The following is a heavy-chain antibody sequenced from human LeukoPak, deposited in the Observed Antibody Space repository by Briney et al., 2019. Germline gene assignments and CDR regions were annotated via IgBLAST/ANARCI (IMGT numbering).Heavy chain of an antibody. Sequence: GGSLRLSCAASGFTFSSYGMHWVRQAPGKGLEWVAVIWYDGSNKYYADSVKGRFTISRDKSKNTLYLQMNSLRAEDTAVYYCVMSVVSSDAFDIWGQGTMVTVSS. CDR2: IWYDGSNK. V-gene: IGHV3-33*01. CDR3: VMSVVSSDAFDI. CDR1: GFTFSSYG. D-gene: IGHD3-10*02. J-gene: IGHJ3*02.